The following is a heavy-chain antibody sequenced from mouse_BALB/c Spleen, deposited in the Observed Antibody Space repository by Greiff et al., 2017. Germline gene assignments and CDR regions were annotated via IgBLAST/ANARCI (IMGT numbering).Heavy chain of an antibody. CDR3: TRGATMITTDGPMDY. V-gene: IGHV6-6*02. CDR2: IRLKSNNYAT. J-gene: IGHJ4*01. Sequence: DVKLVESGGGLVQPGGSMKLSCVASGFTFSNYWMNWVRQSPEKGLEWVAEIRLKSNNYATHYAESVKGRFTISRDDSKSSVYLQMNNLRAEDTGIYYCTRGATMITTDGPMDYWGQGTSVTVSS. CDR1: GFTFSNYW. D-gene: IGHD2-4*01.